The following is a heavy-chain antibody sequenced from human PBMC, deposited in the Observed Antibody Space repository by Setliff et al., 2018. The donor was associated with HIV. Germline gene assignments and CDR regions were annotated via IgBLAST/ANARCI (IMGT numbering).Heavy chain of an antibody. CDR2: IYTSGST. V-gene: IGHV4-61*09. J-gene: IGHJ6*03. Sequence: PSETLSLTCTVSGDSVSNGRYYWSWIRQPAGKGLEWIGHIYTSGSTDYNPSLKSRVTISVDTSKNQFSLKMSSVTAADTAAYYCARPYSSSSYYYYHMDVWGKGTAVTVSS. CDR3: ARPYSSSSYYYYHMDV. CDR1: GDSVSNGRYY. D-gene: IGHD6-6*01.